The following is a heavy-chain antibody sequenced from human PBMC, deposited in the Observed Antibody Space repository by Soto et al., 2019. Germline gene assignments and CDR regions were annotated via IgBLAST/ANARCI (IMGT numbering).Heavy chain of an antibody. D-gene: IGHD3-10*01. J-gene: IGHJ4*02. CDR1: GGSFSGYY. CDR2: INHSGRT. CDR3: ARGTKGSGSRLGY. V-gene: IGHV4-34*01. Sequence: QVQLQQWGAGLLKPSETLSLTCAVYGGSFSGYYWSWIRQPPGKGLEWIGEINHSGRTNYNPSLKSRVTIAVDTSKNQFSLKLSSVTDADTAVYYCARGTKGSGSRLGYWGQGTLVTVSS.